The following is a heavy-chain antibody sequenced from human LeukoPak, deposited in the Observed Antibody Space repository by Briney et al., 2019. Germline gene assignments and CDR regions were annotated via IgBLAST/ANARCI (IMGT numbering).Heavy chain of an antibody. Sequence: ASVKVSCKASGYTFTSYDINWVRQATGQGLEWMGWMNPNSGNTGYAQKFQGRVTMTRNTSISTAYMELSSLRSEDTAVYYCARGPRARSYQLLYAWEDYWGQGTLVTVSS. D-gene: IGHD2-2*02. CDR1: GYTFTSYD. CDR2: MNPNSGNT. V-gene: IGHV1-8*01. CDR3: ARGPRARSYQLLYAWEDY. J-gene: IGHJ4*02.